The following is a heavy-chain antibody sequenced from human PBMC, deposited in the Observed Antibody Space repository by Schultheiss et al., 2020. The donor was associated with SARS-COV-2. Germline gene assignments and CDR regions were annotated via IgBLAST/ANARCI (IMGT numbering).Heavy chain of an antibody. J-gene: IGHJ3*02. CDR2: ISSSSSTI. CDR3: AKDRGGRVVPAAIYAFDI. CDR1: GFTFSSYS. D-gene: IGHD2-2*01. Sequence: GGSLRLSCAASGFTFSSYSMNWVRQAPGKGLEWVSYISSSSSTIYYADSVKGRFTISRDNAKNSLYLQMNSLRAEDTAVYYCAKDRGGRVVPAAIYAFDIWGRGTMVTVSS. V-gene: IGHV3-48*04.